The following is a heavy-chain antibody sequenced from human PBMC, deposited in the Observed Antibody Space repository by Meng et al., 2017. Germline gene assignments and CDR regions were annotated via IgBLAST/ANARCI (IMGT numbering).Heavy chain of an antibody. CDR1: GYTFTNYD. D-gene: IGHD4-17*01. V-gene: IGHV1-8*01. Sequence: QVQLVQSGAEVKKPGASVKVSCKTSGYTFTNYDINWVRQATGQGLEWVGWMNPKSGNTGFAQKFQGRVTMTRDTSITTAYMELSSLRSEDTAVYYCARVYGDIDYWGQGTRVTVSS. J-gene: IGHJ4*02. CDR3: ARVYGDIDY. CDR2: MNPKSGNT.